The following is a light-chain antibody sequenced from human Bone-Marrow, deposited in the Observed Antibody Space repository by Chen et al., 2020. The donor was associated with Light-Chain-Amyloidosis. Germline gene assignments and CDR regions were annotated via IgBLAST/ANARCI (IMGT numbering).Light chain of an antibody. J-gene: IGLJ2*01. CDR1: DVPTTS. CDR3: QSADSSGTYEVI. CDR2: RDT. V-gene: IGLV3-25*03. Sequence: SYELTQPPSVSVSPGPTARIICSGDDVPTTSAYWYPQKPGQAPVLVIHRDTERPSGISERVSGSSSGTTATVTISGVQAEDEADYHCQSADSSGTYEVIFGGGTKLTVL.